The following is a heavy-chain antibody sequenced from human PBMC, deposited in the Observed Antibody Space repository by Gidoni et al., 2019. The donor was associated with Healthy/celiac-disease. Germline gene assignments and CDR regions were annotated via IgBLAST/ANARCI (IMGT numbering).Heavy chain of an antibody. Sequence: QVQLQQWGAGLLKPSETLSLTCAVYGGSFSGYYWSWIRQPPGKGLEWIGEINHSGSTNYNPSLKSRVTISVDTSKNQFSLKLSSVTAADTAVYYCASGDQRVSRVISFDYWGQGTLVTVSS. J-gene: IGHJ4*02. CDR2: INHSGST. V-gene: IGHV4-34*01. D-gene: IGHD2-2*01. CDR3: ASGDQRVSRVISFDY. CDR1: GGSFSGYY.